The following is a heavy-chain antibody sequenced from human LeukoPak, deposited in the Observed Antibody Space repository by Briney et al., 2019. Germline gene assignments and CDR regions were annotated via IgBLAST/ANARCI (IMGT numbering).Heavy chain of an antibody. J-gene: IGHJ4*02. CDR3: ARSGRYSYGYSGY. CDR1: GFTFSSYA. CDR2: ISYDGSNK. V-gene: IGHV3-30*04. Sequence: PGGSLRLSCAASGFTFSSYAMHWVRQAPGKGLEWVAVISYDGSNKYYADSEKGRFTISRDNSKNTLYLQMNSLRAEDTAVYYCARSGRYSYGYSGYWGQGTLVTVSS. D-gene: IGHD5-18*01.